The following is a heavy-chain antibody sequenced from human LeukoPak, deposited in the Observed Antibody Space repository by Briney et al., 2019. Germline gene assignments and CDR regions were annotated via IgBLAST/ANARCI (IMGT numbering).Heavy chain of an antibody. CDR2: ISGSGGST. V-gene: IGHV3-23*01. CDR1: GFTFSSYA. CDR3: ASRFYDSSGYYLPASDY. J-gene: IGHJ4*02. Sequence: GGSLRLSCAASGFTFSSYAMSWVRQAPGRGLEWVSAISGSGGSTYYADSVKGRFTISRDNSKNTLYLQMNSLRAEDTAVYYCASRFYDSSGYYLPASDYWGQGTQVTVSS. D-gene: IGHD3-22*01.